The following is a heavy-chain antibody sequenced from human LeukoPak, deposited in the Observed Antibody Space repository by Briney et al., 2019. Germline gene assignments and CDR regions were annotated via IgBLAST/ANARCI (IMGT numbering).Heavy chain of an antibody. CDR2: ISGSGGST. J-gene: IGHJ4*02. CDR1: GFTFSSYA. Sequence: GGSLRLSCAASGFTFSSYAMSWVRQAPGKGLEWVSAISGSGGSTYYANSVKGRFTISRDNSKNTLYLQMNSLRAEDTAVYYCAKDLGFGDLAFDYWGQGTLVTVSS. V-gene: IGHV3-23*01. CDR3: AKDLGFGDLAFDY. D-gene: IGHD3-10*01.